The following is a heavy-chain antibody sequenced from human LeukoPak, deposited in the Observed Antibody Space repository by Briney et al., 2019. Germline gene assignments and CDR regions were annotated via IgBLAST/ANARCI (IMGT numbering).Heavy chain of an antibody. CDR2: ISGNGGST. D-gene: IGHD6-13*01. CDR3: ARGGSSWYYPYFDY. V-gene: IGHV3-64*01. J-gene: IGHJ4*02. CDR1: GFTFSSYA. Sequence: GGSLRLSXAASGFTFSSYAMHWVRQAPGKGLEYVSTISGNGGSTYYANSVKGRFTISRDNSKNTLYLQMGSLRAEDMAVYYCARGGSSWYYPYFDYWGQGTLVTVSS.